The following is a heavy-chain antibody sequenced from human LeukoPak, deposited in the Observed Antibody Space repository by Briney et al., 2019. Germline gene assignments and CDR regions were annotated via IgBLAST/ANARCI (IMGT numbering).Heavy chain of an antibody. J-gene: IGHJ4*02. CDR2: INHSGST. CDR1: GGSFSGYY. Sequence: SETLSLTRAVYGGSFSGYYWSWIRQPPGKGLEWIGEINHSGSTNYNPSLKSRVTISVDTSKNQFSLKLSSVTAADTAVYYCAREGRYYYGSGSYFDYWGQGTLVTVSS. V-gene: IGHV4-34*01. D-gene: IGHD3-10*01. CDR3: AREGRYYYGSGSYFDY.